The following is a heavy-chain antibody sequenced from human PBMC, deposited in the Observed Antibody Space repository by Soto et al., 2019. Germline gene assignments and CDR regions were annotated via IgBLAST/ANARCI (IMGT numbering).Heavy chain of an antibody. CDR1: GFTFNKYA. CDR3: ERDLSVVFDY. D-gene: IGHD2-15*01. Sequence: SLRLSCTASGFTFNKYAMSWVRQAPGKGLEWVSAITDSGAASHYADSVKGRFTVSRDNSKNTLYLQMNSLRADDTAVYYCERDLSVVFDYWGQGTLVTVSS. CDR2: ITDSGAAS. V-gene: IGHV3-23*01. J-gene: IGHJ4*02.